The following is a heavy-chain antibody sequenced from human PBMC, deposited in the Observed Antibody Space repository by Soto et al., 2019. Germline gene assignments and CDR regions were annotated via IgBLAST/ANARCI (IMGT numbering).Heavy chain of an antibody. D-gene: IGHD2-2*01. CDR2: ISAYNGNT. CDR1: GYTFTSYG. J-gene: IGHJ6*03. V-gene: IGHV1-18*01. CDR3: ARVCGIVAVPAAISDYYYMDV. Sequence: QVQLVQSGAEVKKPGASVKVSCKASGYTFTSYGIIWVRQAPGQGLEWMGWISAYNGNTNYAQKLQGSVTMTTDPSTSTAYMARRSLRSDDTAVYYCARVCGIVAVPAAISDYYYMDVWGKGTPVTVSS.